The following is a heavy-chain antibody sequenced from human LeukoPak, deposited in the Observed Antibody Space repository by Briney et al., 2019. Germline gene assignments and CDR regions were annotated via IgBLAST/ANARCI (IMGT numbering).Heavy chain of an antibody. V-gene: IGHV3-30*18. Sequence: GGSLRLSCAASGFTFSSYAMSWVRQAPGKGLEWVAVISYDGSNKYYADSVKGRFTISRDNSKNTLYLQMNSLRAEDTAVYYCAKENTAMPNYYYYYGMDVWGQGTTVTVSS. D-gene: IGHD5-18*01. CDR2: ISYDGSNK. J-gene: IGHJ6*02. CDR3: AKENTAMPNYYYYYGMDV. CDR1: GFTFSSYA.